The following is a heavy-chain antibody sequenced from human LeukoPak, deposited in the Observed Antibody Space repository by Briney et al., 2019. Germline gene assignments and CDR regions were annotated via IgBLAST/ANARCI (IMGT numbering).Heavy chain of an antibody. V-gene: IGHV3-23*01. D-gene: IGHD3-9*01. CDR1: GFTFSNYA. Sequence: GGSLRLSCVASGFTFSNYAMSWVRQAPGKGLEWVSAITGSGTNTYYADSVKGRFTISRDNSKDTVFLQINSLRHEDTAIYYRVIWGDYDVLTGYYVPDYWGQGTLVTVSS. J-gene: IGHJ4*02. CDR2: ITGSGTNT. CDR3: VIWGDYDVLTGYYVPDY.